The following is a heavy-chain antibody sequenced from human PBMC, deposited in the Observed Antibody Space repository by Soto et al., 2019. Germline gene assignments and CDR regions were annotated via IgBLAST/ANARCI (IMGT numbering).Heavy chain of an antibody. J-gene: IGHJ4*02. Sequence: QVQLQESGPGLVEPSQTLSLTCTVSGDSMSGRXXXWTWIRQHPGKGLEWIGYVYYTGRTYYNPSLKSRITMSIDTSTNQFSLKLSFVTAADTALYYCARKSGATYYYENWGQGTLVTVSS. D-gene: IGHD1-1*01. CDR2: VYYTGRT. V-gene: IGHV4-31*03. CDR3: ARKSGATYYYEN. CDR1: GDSMSGRXXX.